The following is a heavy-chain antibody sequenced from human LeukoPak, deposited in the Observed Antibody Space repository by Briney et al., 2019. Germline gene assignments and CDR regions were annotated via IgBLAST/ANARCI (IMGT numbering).Heavy chain of an antibody. CDR3: ARGYDILTGYFPFDY. D-gene: IGHD3-9*01. Sequence: PSETLSLTCTVSGCSISSSSYYWGWIRQPPGKGLEWIGSIYYSGSTYYNPSLKSRVTISVDTSKNQFSLKLSSVTAADTAVYYCARGYDILTGYFPFDYWGQGTLVTVSS. J-gene: IGHJ4*02. CDR2: IYYSGST. V-gene: IGHV4-39*07. CDR1: GCSISSSSYY.